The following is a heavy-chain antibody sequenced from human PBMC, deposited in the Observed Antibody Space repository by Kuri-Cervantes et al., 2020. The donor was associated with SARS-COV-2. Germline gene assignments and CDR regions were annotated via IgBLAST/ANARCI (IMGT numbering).Heavy chain of an antibody. CDR1: GFTFSSYG. CDR3: ARASAGSSWGYYYYMDV. Sequence: GESLKISCAASGFTFSSYGMHWVRQAPGKGLEWVAVISYDGSNKYYADSVKGRFTISRDNSKNTLYLQMNSLRSEDTAVYYCARASAGSSWGYYYYMDVWGIGTTVTVSS. V-gene: IGHV3-30*03. D-gene: IGHD1-26*01. CDR2: ISYDGSNK. J-gene: IGHJ6*03.